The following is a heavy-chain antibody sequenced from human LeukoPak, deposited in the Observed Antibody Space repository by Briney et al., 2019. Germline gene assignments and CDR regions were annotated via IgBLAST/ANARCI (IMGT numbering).Heavy chain of an antibody. CDR2: ISSSSNYM. CDR3: ARGSNWGNAFDV. CDR1: GFIFSRYS. J-gene: IGHJ3*01. D-gene: IGHD7-27*01. Sequence: GGSLRLSCAASGFIFSRYSMNWVRQTPGRGLEWVASISSSSNYMYYTDSVKGRFTISRDDAKDSLYLQMSSLRADDTAVYYCARGSNWGNAFDVWGQGTMVTVSS. V-gene: IGHV3-21*01.